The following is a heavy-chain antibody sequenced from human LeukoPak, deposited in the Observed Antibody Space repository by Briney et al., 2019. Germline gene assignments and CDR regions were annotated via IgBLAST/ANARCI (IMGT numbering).Heavy chain of an antibody. CDR3: ARVYDSSGYYYVNY. CDR2: IYYSGST. V-gene: IGHV4-39*07. CDR1: GGSISSSSYY. D-gene: IGHD3-22*01. J-gene: IGHJ4*02. Sequence: PSETLSLTCTVSGGSISSSSYYWGWIRQPPGKGLEWIGSIYYSGSTYYNPSLKSRVTISVDTSKNQFSLKLSSVTAADTAVYYCARVYDSSGYYYVNYWGQGTLVTVSS.